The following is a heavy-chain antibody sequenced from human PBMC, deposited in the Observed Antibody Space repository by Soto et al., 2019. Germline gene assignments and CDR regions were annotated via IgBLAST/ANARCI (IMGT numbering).Heavy chain of an antibody. CDR2: INHSGST. J-gene: IGHJ5*02. V-gene: IGHV4-34*01. CDR3: ARGRIVVVPAAIVRYWFDP. Sequence: SETLSLTCAVYGGSFSGYYWSWIRQPPGKGLEWIGEINHSGSTNYNPSLKSRVTISVDTSKNQFSLKLSSVTAADTAVYYCARGRIVVVPAAIVRYWFDPWGQGTLVTVSS. CDR1: GGSFSGYY. D-gene: IGHD2-2*01.